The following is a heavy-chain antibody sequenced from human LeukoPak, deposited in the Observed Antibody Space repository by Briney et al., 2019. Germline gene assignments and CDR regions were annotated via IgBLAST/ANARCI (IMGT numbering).Heavy chain of an antibody. CDR3: ARFGRRDYVWGSCGGYYYYGMDV. J-gene: IGHJ6*02. CDR2: ISAYNGNT. V-gene: IGHV1-18*01. CDR1: GYTFTSYG. D-gene: IGHD3-16*01. Sequence: ASVKVSCKASGYTFTSYGISWVRQAPGQGLEWMGWISAYNGNTNYAQKLQGRVTMTTDTSTSTAYMELRSLRSDDTAVYYCARFGRRDYVWGSCGGYYYYGMDVWGQGTTVTVSS.